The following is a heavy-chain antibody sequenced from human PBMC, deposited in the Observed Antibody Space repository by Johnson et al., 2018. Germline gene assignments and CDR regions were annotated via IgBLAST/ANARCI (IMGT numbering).Heavy chain of an antibody. CDR2: IIPIFGTA. CDR3: ARERGRWLGGVDAFDI. V-gene: IGHV1-69*12. CDR1: GGTFSSYA. Sequence: QVQLVQSGAEVKKPGSSVKVSCKASGGTFSSYAISWVRQAPGQGLEWMGGIIPIFGTANYAQKFQGRVTITADESTSTAYMGLSSLRSEDTAVYYCARERGRWLGGVDAFDIWGQGTTVTVSS. J-gene: IGHJ3*02. D-gene: IGHD6-19*01.